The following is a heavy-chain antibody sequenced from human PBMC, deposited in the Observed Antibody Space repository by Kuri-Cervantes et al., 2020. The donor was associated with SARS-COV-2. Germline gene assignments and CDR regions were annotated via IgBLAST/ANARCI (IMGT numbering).Heavy chain of an antibody. Sequence: GSLRLSCTVSRGSIDRSPYYWGWIRQPPGKGLEWIGSILYNGNTHYKPSLNSRVTISVDTSKNQFSLRLTSVTAADTAVYYCARHQLVIPAADPYYYFDPWGQGSLVTVSS. CDR2: ILYNGNT. CDR1: RGSIDRSPYY. CDR3: ARHQLVIPAADPYYYFDP. D-gene: IGHD2-2*01. J-gene: IGHJ5*02. V-gene: IGHV4-39*01.